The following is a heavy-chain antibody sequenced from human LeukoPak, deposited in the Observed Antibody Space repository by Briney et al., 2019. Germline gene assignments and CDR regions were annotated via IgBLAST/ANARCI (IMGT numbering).Heavy chain of an antibody. CDR1: GFTFSSYA. J-gene: IGHJ6*02. Sequence: PGGSLRLSCAASGFTFSSYAMSWVRQAPGKGLERVSGINGSGGIRYYADSVKGRFTISRDNSKNTLYLQMNSLKAEDTAVYYCAKGTWDLLPSHYYYGMDVWGQGATVTVSS. V-gene: IGHV3-23*01. CDR2: INGSGGIR. CDR3: AKGTWDLLPSHYYYGMDV. D-gene: IGHD1-26*01.